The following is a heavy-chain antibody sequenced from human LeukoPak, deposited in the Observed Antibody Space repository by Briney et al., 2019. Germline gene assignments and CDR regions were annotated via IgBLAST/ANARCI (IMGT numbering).Heavy chain of an antibody. J-gene: IGHJ3*01. CDR2: IGTGGHT. D-gene: IGHD5-24*01. CDR1: GFTFSNYD. V-gene: IGHV3-13*01. CDR3: TRGGLEAPCDV. Sequence: GGSLRLSCSASGFTFSNYDIPWLGQEKEKVLEWVSSIGTGGHTYYAPSVKGRFTISRENAKNSLYLQMNSLGAGDTAIYYCTRGGLEAPCDVWGQGTMVAVSS.